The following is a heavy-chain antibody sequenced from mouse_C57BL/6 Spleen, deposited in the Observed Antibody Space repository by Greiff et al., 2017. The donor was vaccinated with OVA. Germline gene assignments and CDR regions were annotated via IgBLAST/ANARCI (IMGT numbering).Heavy chain of an antibody. CDR2: IWTGGGT. J-gene: IGHJ1*03. V-gene: IGHV2-9-1*01. CDR1: GFSLTSYA. Sequence: VQLKESGPGLVAPSQSLSITCTVSGFSLTSYAISWVRQPPGKGLEWLGVIWTGGGTNYNSALKSRLSISKDNSKSQVFLKMNSLQTDDTARYYCARNSGGNKGWYFDVWGTGTTVTVSS. D-gene: IGHD1-1*02. CDR3: ARNSGGNKGWYFDV.